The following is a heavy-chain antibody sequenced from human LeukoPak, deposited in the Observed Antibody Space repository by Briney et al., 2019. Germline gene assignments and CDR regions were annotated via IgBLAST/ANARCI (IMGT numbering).Heavy chain of an antibody. CDR2: IDYDGSHI. CDR3: AKGRNGDNVAEAADI. J-gene: IGHJ3*02. D-gene: IGHD4-17*01. V-gene: IGHV3-21*04. Sequence: GGSLRLSCAGSGFTFSTSAMNWVRQVPGKGLEWVSSIDYDGSHIYYSASVKGRFSISRDNARDSVYLQMNGLRGEDTAVYYCAKGRNGDNVAEAADIWGQGTMVTVSS. CDR1: GFTFSTSA.